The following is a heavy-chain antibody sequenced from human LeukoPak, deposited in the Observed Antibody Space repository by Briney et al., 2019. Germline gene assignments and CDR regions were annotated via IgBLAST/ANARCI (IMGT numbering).Heavy chain of an antibody. CDR1: GFIFSSCW. J-gene: IGHJ4*02. D-gene: IGHD4-17*01. CDR2: INQDGSEK. V-gene: IGHV3-7*01. Sequence: PGGSLRLSCAASGFIFSSCWMSWVRQAPGKGLEWVASINQDGSEKYHADSVKGRFTISRDNAKNSLYLQMNSLRAEDTAVYYCATLKAAVTIFDNWGQGTLVTVSS. CDR3: ATLKAAVTIFDN.